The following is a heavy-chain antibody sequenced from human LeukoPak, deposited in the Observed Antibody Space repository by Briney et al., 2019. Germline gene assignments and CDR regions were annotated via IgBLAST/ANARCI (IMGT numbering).Heavy chain of an antibody. V-gene: IGHV5-51*01. J-gene: IGHJ5*02. CDR1: GYSFPNYW. CDR2: IYPGDSDT. Sequence: GESLKISCKGSGYSFPNYWIGWVRQMPGKGLEWMGIIYPGDSDTRYSPSFQGQVTISADKSISTAYLQWSSLKASDTAMYYCARARSTVTNWFDPWGQGTLVTVSS. CDR3: ARARSTVTNWFDP. D-gene: IGHD4-17*01.